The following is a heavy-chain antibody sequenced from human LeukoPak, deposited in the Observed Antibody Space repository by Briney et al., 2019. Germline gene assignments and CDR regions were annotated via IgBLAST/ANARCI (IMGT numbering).Heavy chain of an antibody. D-gene: IGHD3-9*01. CDR3: ARGRVLRYFDWLSLGY. V-gene: IGHV3-30*04. J-gene: IGHJ4*02. CDR1: GFTFSSYA. CDR2: ISYDGSNK. Sequence: GGSLRLSCAASGFTFSSYAMHWVRQAPGKGLEWVAVISYDGSNKYYADSVKGRFTISRDNSKNTLYLQMNSLRAEDTAVHYCARGRVLRYFDWLSLGYWGQGTLVTVSS.